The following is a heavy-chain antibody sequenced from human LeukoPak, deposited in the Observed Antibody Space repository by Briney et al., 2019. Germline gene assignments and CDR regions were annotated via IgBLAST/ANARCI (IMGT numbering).Heavy chain of an antibody. V-gene: IGHV1-18*01. CDR1: GYTFTSYG. CDR2: ISAYNGNT. D-gene: IGHD2-21*01. Sequence: ASVTVSCKASGYTFTSYGISWVRQAPGQGLEWMGWISAYNGNTNYAQKLQGRVTMTTDTSTSTAYMELRSLRSDDTAVYYCARDLSRRDSLFYYYYYMDVWGKGTTVTVSS. CDR3: ARDLSRRDSLFYYYYYMDV. J-gene: IGHJ6*03.